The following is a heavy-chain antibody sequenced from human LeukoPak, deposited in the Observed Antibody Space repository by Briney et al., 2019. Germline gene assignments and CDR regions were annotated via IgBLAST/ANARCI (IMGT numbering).Heavy chain of an antibody. CDR1: GGSFSGHY. Sequence: PSETLSLTCAVYGGSFSGHYWSWIRQPPGKGLEWIGEINHSGSTNYNPSLKSRVTISVDTSKNQFSLKLSSVTAADTAVYYCARGGEWLGKIFDYWGQGTLVTVSS. D-gene: IGHD6-19*01. CDR3: ARGGEWLGKIFDY. J-gene: IGHJ4*02. CDR2: INHSGST. V-gene: IGHV4-34*01.